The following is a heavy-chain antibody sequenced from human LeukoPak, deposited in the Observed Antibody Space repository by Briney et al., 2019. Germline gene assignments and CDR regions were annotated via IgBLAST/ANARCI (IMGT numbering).Heavy chain of an antibody. D-gene: IGHD2-8*01. CDR2: INSDASPI. CDR3: AREDCTIGAVCSSLLDH. J-gene: IGHJ4*02. CDR1: GLTFSSDW. V-gene: IGHV3-74*01. Sequence: PGGSLRLSCAASGLTFSSDWMHWVRHVPGKGLVWVSRINSDASPINYADSVKGRFTISRDNAKNTLYLQMNNLRAEDTAVYYCAREDCTIGAVCSSLLDHWGRGTLVTVSS.